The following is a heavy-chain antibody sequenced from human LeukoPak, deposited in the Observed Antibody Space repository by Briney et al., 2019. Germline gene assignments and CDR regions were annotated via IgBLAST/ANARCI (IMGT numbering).Heavy chain of an antibody. V-gene: IGHV3-30-3*01. CDR2: IASDGSHT. Sequence: GGSLRLSCAASGFTFSNYFMHWVRQAPGKGLEWVADIASDGSHTSYVESVKGRFTISRDNSKNTLYLQMNSLGPGDTAVYFCARERQDTVIHSGAFDIWGQGTMVTVSS. CDR3: ARERQDTVIHSGAFDI. D-gene: IGHD2-21*02. J-gene: IGHJ3*02. CDR1: GFTFSNYF.